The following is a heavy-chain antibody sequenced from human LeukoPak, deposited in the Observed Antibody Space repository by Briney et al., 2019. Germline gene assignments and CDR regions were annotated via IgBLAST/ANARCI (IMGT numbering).Heavy chain of an antibody. CDR3: ARVRPGIAAAFGY. J-gene: IGHJ4*02. Sequence: GASVKVSCKVSVYTLTELSMHWVRQAPGQGLEWMGWINPNSGGTNYAQKFQGRVTMTRDTSISTAYMELSRLRSDDTAVYYCARVRPGIAAAFGYWGQGTLVTVSS. D-gene: IGHD6-13*01. CDR1: VYTLTELS. V-gene: IGHV1-2*02. CDR2: INPNSGGT.